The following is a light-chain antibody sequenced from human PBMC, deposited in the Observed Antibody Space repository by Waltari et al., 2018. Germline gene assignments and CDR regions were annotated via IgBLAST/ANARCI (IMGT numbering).Light chain of an antibody. J-gene: IGKJ1*01. CDR3: MQGSHWPWT. CDR1: QSLVSSDGNTY. Sequence: DVVMTQSPLSLPVTLGQPASISSRPSQSLVSSDGNTYFYWFQKRPGQSPRRLLYRVSNGDSGVPNRFSGSGSGTDFTLRISRVEAEDVGVYYCMQGSHWPWTFGQGTKVEIK. V-gene: IGKV2-30*01. CDR2: RVS.